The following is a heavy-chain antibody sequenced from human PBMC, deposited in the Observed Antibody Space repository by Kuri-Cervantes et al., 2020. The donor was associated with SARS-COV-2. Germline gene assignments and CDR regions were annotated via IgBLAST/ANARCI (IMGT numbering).Heavy chain of an antibody. CDR3: ARGGYGDYLS. Sequence: GSLRLSCTVSGGSISSYCWSWIRQPPGKGLEWIGYIYYSGSTNYNPSLKSRVTISVDASKNQFSLKLSSVTAADTAVYYCARGGYGDYLSWGQGTLVTVSS. CDR2: IYYSGST. CDR1: GGSISSYC. V-gene: IGHV4-59*01. D-gene: IGHD4-17*01. J-gene: IGHJ5*02.